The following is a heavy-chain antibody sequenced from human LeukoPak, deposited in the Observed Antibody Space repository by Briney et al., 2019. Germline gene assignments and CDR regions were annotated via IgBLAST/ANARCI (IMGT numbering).Heavy chain of an antibody. D-gene: IGHD3-9*01. Sequence: GGSLRLSCAASGFTFSSYSMNWVRQAPGKGLEGVSYISSSSSTIYYADSVKGRFTISRDNAKNSLYLQMNSLRAEDTAVYYCARDPPYYDNRHAFDIWGQGTMVTVSS. CDR2: ISSSSSTI. CDR1: GFTFSSYS. J-gene: IGHJ3*02. CDR3: ARDPPYYDNRHAFDI. V-gene: IGHV3-48*01.